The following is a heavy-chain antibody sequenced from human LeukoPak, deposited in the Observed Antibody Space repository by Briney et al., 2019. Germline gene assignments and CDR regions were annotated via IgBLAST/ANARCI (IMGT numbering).Heavy chain of an antibody. J-gene: IGHJ5*02. CDR3: ARDPRGDFWSGYQPHKLNWFDP. Sequence: GASVKVSCKASGYTFTGYYMHWVRQAPGQGLEWMGWINPNSGGTNYAQKFQGRVTMTRDTSISTAYMGLSRLRSDDTAVYYCARDPRGDFWSGYQPHKLNWFDPWGQGTLVTVSS. D-gene: IGHD3-3*01. CDR2: INPNSGGT. V-gene: IGHV1-2*02. CDR1: GYTFTGYY.